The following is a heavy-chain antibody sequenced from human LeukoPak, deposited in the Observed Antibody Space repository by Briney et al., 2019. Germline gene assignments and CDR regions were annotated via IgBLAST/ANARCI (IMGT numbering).Heavy chain of an antibody. J-gene: IGHJ6*02. CDR2: THSAGST. CDR1: GLSVSSHY. Sequence: PGGSLRLSCAASGLSVSSHYMSWVRQAPGKGLEWVSVTHSAGSTDYADSVKGRFTISRDNPKNRVDLQVNSLRAEDTAVYYCASSRIFGNAMDVWGQGTTVTVSS. V-gene: IGHV3-53*01. CDR3: ASSRIFGNAMDV. D-gene: IGHD3-3*01.